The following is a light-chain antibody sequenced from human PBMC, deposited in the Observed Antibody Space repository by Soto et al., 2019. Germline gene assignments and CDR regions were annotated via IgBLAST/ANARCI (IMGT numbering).Light chain of an antibody. CDR1: QSLVHSDGNTY. V-gene: IGKV2-30*02. J-gene: IGKJ1*01. CDR3: MKGIPWPLT. CDR2: TVS. Sequence: DVVMTQSPLSLPVTLGQPASISCRSSQSLVHSDGNTYLNWFQQRPGQTPRRLINTVSNRDSGVPDRFRGRRSGTLLTLNISRVEPEDVGAYYCMKGIPWPLTFGQGTKVEIK.